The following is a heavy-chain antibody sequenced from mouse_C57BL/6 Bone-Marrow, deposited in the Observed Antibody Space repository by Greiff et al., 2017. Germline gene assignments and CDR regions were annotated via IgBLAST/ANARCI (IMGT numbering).Heavy chain of an antibody. CDR3: ERGGVVTTGPYAMDY. CDR2: IDPSDSYT. D-gene: IGHD2-3*01. J-gene: IGHJ4*01. V-gene: IGHV1-69*01. Sequence: VQLQQPGAELVMPGASVKLSCKASGYTFTSSWMHWVKQRPGQGLEWIGEIDPSDSYTNYNQKFKGKSTLTVDKSSSTAYMQLSSLTSEDSAVYYCERGGVVTTGPYAMDYWGQGTSVTVSS. CDR1: GYTFTSSW.